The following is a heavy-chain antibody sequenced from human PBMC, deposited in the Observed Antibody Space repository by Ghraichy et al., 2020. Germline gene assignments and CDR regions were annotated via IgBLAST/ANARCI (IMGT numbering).Heavy chain of an antibody. V-gene: IGHV3-23*01. Sequence: GESLNISCAASGFTFSTYAMGWVRQAPGKGLEWGSGISGGGSASYYADSLKGRVTISRDNSKNTLYLQMNSLRAEDTAVYYCARGPRRGSSGCSRGYLDYWGQGTLVTVSS. D-gene: IGHD3-22*01. J-gene: IGHJ4*02. CDR1: GFTFSTYA. CDR3: ARGPRRGSSGCSRGYLDY. CDR2: ISGGGSAS.